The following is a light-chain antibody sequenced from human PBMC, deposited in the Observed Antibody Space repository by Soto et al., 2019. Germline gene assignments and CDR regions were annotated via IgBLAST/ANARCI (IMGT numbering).Light chain of an antibody. Sequence: QSALTQPASVSGSPGQSITISCTGTSSDVGHYNYVSWYQQHPGKAPKLMIYHVSYRPSGVSNRFSGSKSGNTASLTISGLQAEDEADYYCSSYTTTGTDVFGTGTKLTVL. V-gene: IGLV2-14*01. J-gene: IGLJ1*01. CDR1: SSDVGHYNY. CDR3: SSYTTTGTDV. CDR2: HVS.